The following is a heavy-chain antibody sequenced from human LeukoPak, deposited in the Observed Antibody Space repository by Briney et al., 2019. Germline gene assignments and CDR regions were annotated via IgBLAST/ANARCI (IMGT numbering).Heavy chain of an antibody. CDR1: GDSMSSYH. V-gene: IGHV4-59*01. CDR3: TTIKRGDIFGYFDF. D-gene: IGHD5-18*01. J-gene: IGHJ4*02. CDR2: MYYTGVS. Sequence: SETLSLTCTFSGDSMSSYHWNWLRETPEKGVEGLGYMYYTGVSNYNPSLKSRVAISVDSSKNQFSLKVTSVTAADTAIYYCTTIKRGDIFGYFDFWGQGALVTVSS.